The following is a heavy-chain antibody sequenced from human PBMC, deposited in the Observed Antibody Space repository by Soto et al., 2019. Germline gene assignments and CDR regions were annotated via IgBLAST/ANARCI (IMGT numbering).Heavy chain of an antibody. CDR1: GFTFSSYG. Sequence: GGSLRLSCAASGFTFSSYGMHWVRQAPGKGREWVEVISYDGSNKYYADSVKGRFTNSRDNSKNTLYLQMNSLRAEDTAVYYCAKRDSNYATYYYYYGMDVWGQGTTVTVSS. CDR3: AKRDSNYATYYYYYGMDV. CDR2: ISYDGSNK. V-gene: IGHV3-30*18. D-gene: IGHD4-4*01. J-gene: IGHJ6*02.